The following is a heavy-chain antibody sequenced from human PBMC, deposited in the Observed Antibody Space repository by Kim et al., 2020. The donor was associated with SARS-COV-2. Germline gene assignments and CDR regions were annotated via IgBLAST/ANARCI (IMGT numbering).Heavy chain of an antibody. CDR1: GFTFSSYA. Sequence: GGSLRLSCAASGFTFSSYAMHWVRQAPGKGLEWVAVISYDGSNKYYADSVKGRFTISRDNSKNTLYLQMNSLRAEDTAVYYCARDGDGIAVAGTFDYWGQGTLVTVSS. CDR2: ISYDGSNK. D-gene: IGHD6-19*01. CDR3: ARDGDGIAVAGTFDY. J-gene: IGHJ4*02. V-gene: IGHV3-30*04.